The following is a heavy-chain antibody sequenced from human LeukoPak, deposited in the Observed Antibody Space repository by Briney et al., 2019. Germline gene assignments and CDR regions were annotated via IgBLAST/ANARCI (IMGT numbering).Heavy chain of an antibody. CDR3: ARDLGYFD. D-gene: IGHD3-9*01. V-gene: IGHV1-18*01. Sequence: ASVKVSCKASGYTFTSYGISWVRQAPGQGLEWMGWISAYNGNTNYAQKFQGRVTMTRDMSTGTVYMELSSLRSEDTAVYYCARDLGYFDWGQGTLVTVSS. CDR2: ISAYNGNT. CDR1: GYTFTSYG. J-gene: IGHJ4*02.